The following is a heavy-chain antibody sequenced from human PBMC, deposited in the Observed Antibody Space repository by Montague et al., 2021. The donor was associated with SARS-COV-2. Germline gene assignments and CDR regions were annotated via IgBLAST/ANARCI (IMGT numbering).Heavy chain of an antibody. D-gene: IGHD4-17*01. V-gene: IGHV4-39*01. CDR3: ARHLNYRDYGGDDY. Sequence: SQTLSLTCSVSGGSISSSSYFWGWIRQPPGKGLEWIGSIYYSGGTYSHSSLKSRVTISVDTSKNQFSLKLSSVTAADTAVYYCARHLNYRDYGGDDYWGQGTLVTVSS. J-gene: IGHJ4*02. CDR2: IYYSGGT. CDR1: GGSISSSSYF.